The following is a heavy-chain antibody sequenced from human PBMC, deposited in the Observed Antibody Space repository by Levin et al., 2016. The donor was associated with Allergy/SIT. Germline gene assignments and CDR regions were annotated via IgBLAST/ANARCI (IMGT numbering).Heavy chain of an antibody. Sequence: GGSLRLSCAASGFTFSSFGMHWVRQAPGKGLEWVAVISYEGSVKKYAASVEGRFTISRDNSKSTLFLQVNTLRTEDTATYYCAKESGADWDWDRNPKPYFFDYWSQGTLVTVSS. J-gene: IGHJ4*02. CDR1: GFTFSSFG. CDR3: AKESGADWDWDRNPKPYFFDY. V-gene: IGHV3-30*18. D-gene: IGHD3/OR15-3a*01. CDR2: ISYEGSVK.